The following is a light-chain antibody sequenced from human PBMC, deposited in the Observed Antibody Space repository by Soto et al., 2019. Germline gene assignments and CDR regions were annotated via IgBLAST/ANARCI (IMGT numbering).Light chain of an antibody. Sequence: QSALTQPASVSGSPGQSITISCTGTISDVGDYNYVSWYQHHPGKAPKLMIYDVSTRPSGVSNRFSGSKSGNTASLTISGLQTEDEADYYCSSYTSTSTLVVFDGGTKLTVL. CDR2: DVS. V-gene: IGLV2-14*03. CDR3: SSYTSTSTLVV. CDR1: ISDVGDYNY. J-gene: IGLJ2*01.